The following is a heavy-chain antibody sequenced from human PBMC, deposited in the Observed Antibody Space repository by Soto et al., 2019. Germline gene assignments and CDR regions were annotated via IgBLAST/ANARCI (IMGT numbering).Heavy chain of an antibody. Sequence: QVQLQESGPGLVKPSQTLSLTCTVSGGSISSGGYHWSWIRQHPGKGLEWIGYIYYSGSTYYNPSLKSRVTISVDTSKNQFSLKLSSVTAADTAVYYCARDWSREGPIDYWGQGTLVTVSS. D-gene: IGHD3-3*01. CDR3: ARDWSREGPIDY. J-gene: IGHJ4*02. V-gene: IGHV4-31*03. CDR1: GGSISSGGYH. CDR2: IYYSGST.